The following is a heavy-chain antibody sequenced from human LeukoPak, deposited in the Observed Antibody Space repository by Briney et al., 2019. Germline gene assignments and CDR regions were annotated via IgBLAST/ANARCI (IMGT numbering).Heavy chain of an antibody. D-gene: IGHD3-16*01. J-gene: IGHJ4*02. CDR1: GYTFTNYD. Sequence: ASVKVSCKASGYTFTNYDINWVRQAPGQGLEWMGWISAYNGNTNYAQKLQGRVTMTTDTSTSTAYMELRSLRSDDTAVYYCASSPGTFFVWRFWGQGTLVTVSS. CDR3: ASSPGTFFVWRF. V-gene: IGHV1-18*01. CDR2: ISAYNGNT.